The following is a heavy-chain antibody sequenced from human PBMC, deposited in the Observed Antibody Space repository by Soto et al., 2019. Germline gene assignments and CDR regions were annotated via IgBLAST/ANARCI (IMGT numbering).Heavy chain of an antibody. CDR3: ARDRRYYYDSSGHFDY. CDR2: ISAYNGNT. J-gene: IGHJ4*02. D-gene: IGHD3-22*01. V-gene: IGHV1-18*01. CDR1: GYTFTSYG. Sequence: QVQLVQSGAEVKKPGASVKVSCKASGYTFTSYGISWVRQAPGQGLEWMGRISAYNGNTNYAQKLQGRVTMTTDTSTSTAYMELRSLRSDDTAVYYCARDRRYYYDSSGHFDYWGQGTLVTVSS.